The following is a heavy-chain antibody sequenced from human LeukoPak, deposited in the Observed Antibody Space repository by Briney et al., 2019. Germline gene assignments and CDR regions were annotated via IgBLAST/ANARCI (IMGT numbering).Heavy chain of an antibody. D-gene: IGHD3-9*01. V-gene: IGHV4-59*01. J-gene: IGHJ3*02. Sequence: SETLSLTCTVSSGSISGYYWNCMRQPPGGGLEWIGYIHFTGSTNYNPSLKSRVTISLATSKNQFSLRLTSVTAADTAVYFCARGAADYELLTCYYLAFDIWGQGTLLTVSS. CDR1: SGSISGYY. CDR2: IHFTGST. CDR3: ARGAADYELLTCYYLAFDI.